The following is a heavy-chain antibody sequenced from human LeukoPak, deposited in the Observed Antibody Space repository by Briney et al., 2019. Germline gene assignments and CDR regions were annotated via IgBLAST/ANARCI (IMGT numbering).Heavy chain of an antibody. J-gene: IGHJ4*02. CDR1: GGSISSSYYY. CDR3: ARAPYYYDSSGYVPRTRLKDY. CDR2: INHSGST. V-gene: IGHV4-39*07. D-gene: IGHD3-22*01. Sequence: SETLSLTCTVSGGSISSSYYYWGWIRQPPGKGLEWIGEINHSGSTNYNPSLKSRVTISVDTSKNQFSLKLSSVTAADTAVYYCARAPYYYDSSGYVPRTRLKDYWGQGTLVTVSS.